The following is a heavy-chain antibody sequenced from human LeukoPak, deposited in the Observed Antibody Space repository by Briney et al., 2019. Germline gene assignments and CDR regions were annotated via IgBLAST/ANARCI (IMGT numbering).Heavy chain of an antibody. J-gene: IGHJ5*02. Sequence: HPGGSLRLSCAASGFTFSSYAMSWVRQAPGKGLEWVSTISGSGGSTYYADSVKGRFAISRDNSKNTLYLQMNSLRADDTAVYYCAKVERGFDPWGQGTLVTVSS. V-gene: IGHV3-23*01. CDR3: AKVERGFDP. CDR2: ISGSGGST. CDR1: GFTFSSYA.